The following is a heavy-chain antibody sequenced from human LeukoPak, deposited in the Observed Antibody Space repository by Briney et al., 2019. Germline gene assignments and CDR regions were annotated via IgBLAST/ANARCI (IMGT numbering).Heavy chain of an antibody. D-gene: IGHD3-22*01. Sequence: PSETLSLTCAVYGGSFSGYYWSWIRQPPGKGLEWIGEINHSGSTNYNPSLKSRVTISVDTSKNQLSLKLSSVTAADTAVYYCARVHHYYDSSGHFDYWGQGTLVTVSS. CDR2: INHSGST. J-gene: IGHJ4*02. CDR1: GGSFSGYY. CDR3: ARVHHYYDSSGHFDY. V-gene: IGHV4-34*01.